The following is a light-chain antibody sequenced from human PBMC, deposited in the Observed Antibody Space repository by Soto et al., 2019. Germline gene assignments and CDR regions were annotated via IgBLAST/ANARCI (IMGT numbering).Light chain of an antibody. V-gene: IGLV2-23*01. CDR1: SSDVGSYNL. CDR3: CSYAGSSVV. CDR2: EGS. Sequence: QSALTQSASVSGSPGQSITISCTGTSSDVGSYNLVSWYQQHPGKAPKLMIYEGSKRPSGVSNRFSGSKSGNTASLTISGLQAEDEADYYFCSYAGSSVVFGGGTQLTVL. J-gene: IGLJ2*01.